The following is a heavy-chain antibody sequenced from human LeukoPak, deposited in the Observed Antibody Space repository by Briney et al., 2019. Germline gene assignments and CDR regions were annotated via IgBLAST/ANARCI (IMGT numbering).Heavy chain of an antibody. J-gene: IGHJ4*02. CDR2: ISYDGSNK. Sequence: PGGSPRLSCAASGFTFSSYGMHWVRQAPGKGLEWVAVISYDGSNKYYADSVKGRFTISRDNSKNTLYLQMNSLRAEDTAVYYCAKGSPVKRFGELSLRSGSAEEDFDYWGQGTLVSVSS. V-gene: IGHV3-30*18. CDR1: GFTFSSYG. D-gene: IGHD3-10*01. CDR3: AKGSPVKRFGELSLRSGSAEEDFDY.